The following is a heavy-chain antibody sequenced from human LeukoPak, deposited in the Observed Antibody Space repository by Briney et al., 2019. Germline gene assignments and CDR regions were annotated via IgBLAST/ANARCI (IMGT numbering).Heavy chain of an antibody. CDR2: IYYSGSS. CDR3: ARHRSGWLQSSFDY. CDR1: GGSISSSSSY. Sequence: PSETLCLTCSVSGGSISSSSSYWGWIRQPPGKGLEWIGSIYYSGSSFDNPALKSRVTISVDTSKNQFSLKLSSVTAADTAVYYCARHRSGWLQSSFDYWGQGTLVTVSS. V-gene: IGHV4-39*01. D-gene: IGHD5-24*01. J-gene: IGHJ4*02.